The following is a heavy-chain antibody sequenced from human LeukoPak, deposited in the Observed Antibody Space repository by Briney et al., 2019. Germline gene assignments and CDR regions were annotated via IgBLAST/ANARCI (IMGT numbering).Heavy chain of an antibody. CDR3: AREGHIVVVLDPYGMDV. V-gene: IGHV3-30-3*01. CDR2: ISYDGSNK. J-gene: IGHJ6*02. D-gene: IGHD3-22*01. Sequence: GGSLRLSCAASGFTFSSYAMHWVRQAPGKGLEWVAVISYDGSNKYYADSVKGRFTISRDNSKNTLYLQMNSLRAEDTAVYYCAREGHIVVVLDPYGMDVWGQGTTVTVCS. CDR1: GFTFSSYA.